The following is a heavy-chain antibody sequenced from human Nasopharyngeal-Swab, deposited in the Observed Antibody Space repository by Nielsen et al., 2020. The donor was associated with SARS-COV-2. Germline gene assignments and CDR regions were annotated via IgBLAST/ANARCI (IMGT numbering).Heavy chain of an antibody. V-gene: IGHV3-30*18. J-gene: IGHJ4*02. Sequence: WIRQPPGKGLEWVAVISYDGSNKYYADSVKGRFTISRDNSKNTLYLQMNSLSAEDTAVYYCAKDKKARGDSSSWTKDYWGQGTLVTVSS. CDR2: ISYDGSNK. CDR3: AKDKKARGDSSSWTKDY. D-gene: IGHD6-13*01.